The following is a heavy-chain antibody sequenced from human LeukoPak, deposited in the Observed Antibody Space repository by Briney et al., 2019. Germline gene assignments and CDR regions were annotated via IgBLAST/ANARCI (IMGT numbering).Heavy chain of an antibody. CDR3: AKGSSGYFVDL. V-gene: IGHV3-23*01. D-gene: IGHD3-22*01. Sequence: GGSLRLSCAASGFTFTSYGMDWVRQAPGQGLEWVSGISGSGGSTYYADSVKGRFTISRDNSKNTLFLQMNSLRAEDTALYYCAKGSSGYFVDLWGQGTLVTVSS. CDR1: GFTFTSYG. CDR2: ISGSGGST. J-gene: IGHJ5*02.